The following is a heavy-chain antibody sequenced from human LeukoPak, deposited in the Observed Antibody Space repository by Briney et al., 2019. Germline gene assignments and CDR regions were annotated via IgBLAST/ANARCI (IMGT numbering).Heavy chain of an antibody. V-gene: IGHV3-21*01. CDR3: ANHLACGSTTCPSFDH. CDR2: ISHI. CDR1: GFTFSRYS. Sequence: GGSLSLSCAASGFTFSRYSMNWVRQAPGKGLEWVSSISHIYYADSVKGRFTISRDNAKNSLSLQMNNLRIDDTAVYYCANHLACGSTTCPSFDHWGQGTLVTVSS. J-gene: IGHJ4*02. D-gene: IGHD2-2*01.